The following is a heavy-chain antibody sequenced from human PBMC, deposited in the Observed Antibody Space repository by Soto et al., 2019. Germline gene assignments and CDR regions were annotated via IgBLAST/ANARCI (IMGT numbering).Heavy chain of an antibody. J-gene: IGHJ4*02. CDR2: INPNSGGT. CDR3: ARDGGTTVTPFDY. V-gene: IGHV1-2*04. Sequence: ASVKVSCKASGYTFTGYYMHWVRQAPGQGLEWTGWINPNSGGTNYAQKFQGWVTMTRDTSISTAYMELSRLRSDDTAVYYCARDGGTTVTPFDYWGQGTLVTVSS. CDR1: GYTFTGYY. D-gene: IGHD4-4*01.